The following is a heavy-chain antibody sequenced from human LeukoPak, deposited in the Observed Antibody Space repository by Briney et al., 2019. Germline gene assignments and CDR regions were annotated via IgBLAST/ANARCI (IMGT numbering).Heavy chain of an antibody. D-gene: IGHD3-3*01. Sequence: PSETLSLTCTVSGDSTSSDRYYGGWIRQPPGKGLEWIGSIYDTGSTFYNPSLKSRVIISVDTSKNQFSLKLSSVTAADTAVYYCQSRFLEWLLDYWGQGTLVTVSS. CDR1: GDSTSSDRYY. V-gene: IGHV4-39*01. CDR2: IYDTGST. J-gene: IGHJ4*02. CDR3: QSRFLEWLLDY.